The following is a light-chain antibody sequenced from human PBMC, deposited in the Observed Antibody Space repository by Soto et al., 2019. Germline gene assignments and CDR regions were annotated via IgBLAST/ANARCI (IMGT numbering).Light chain of an antibody. V-gene: IGKV1-39*01. Sequence: IEMTQSPNSLSASLGDRVTITCQASQSISSYLNWYQQKPGKAPKLLIYAASSLQSGVPSRFSGSGSGTDFTLTISSLQPEDFATYYCQQSYSTPRTFGQGTKVDIK. CDR3: QQSYSTPRT. CDR1: QSISSY. CDR2: AAS. J-gene: IGKJ1*01.